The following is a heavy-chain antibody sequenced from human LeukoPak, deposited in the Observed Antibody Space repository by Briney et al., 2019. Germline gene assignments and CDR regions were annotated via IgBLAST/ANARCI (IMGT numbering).Heavy chain of an antibody. J-gene: IGHJ5*02. CDR3: ARDDPDCISTSCYTGWFDP. D-gene: IGHD2-2*02. Sequence: GGPLRLSCAASGFTFSSYSMNWVRQAPGKGLEWVSSISSSSSYIYYADSVKGRFTISRDNAKNSLYLQMNSLRAEDTAVYYCARDDPDCISTSCYTGWFDPWGQGTLVTVSS. CDR1: GFTFSSYS. CDR2: ISSSSSYI. V-gene: IGHV3-21*01.